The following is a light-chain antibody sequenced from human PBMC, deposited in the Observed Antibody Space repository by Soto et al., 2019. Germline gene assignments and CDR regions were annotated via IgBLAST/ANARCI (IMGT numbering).Light chain of an antibody. J-gene: IGLJ1*01. Sequence: QSALTQPRSVSGSLGQSVTISCTGTSSDVGTYNYVSWYQQHPGKAPKVMIYDVSERPSGVPDRFFGSKSGNTASLTISGLQAEDEADYYCCSYAGSPRYVLGTGTKVTVL. CDR1: SSDVGTYNY. CDR2: DVS. CDR3: CSYAGSPRYV. V-gene: IGLV2-11*01.